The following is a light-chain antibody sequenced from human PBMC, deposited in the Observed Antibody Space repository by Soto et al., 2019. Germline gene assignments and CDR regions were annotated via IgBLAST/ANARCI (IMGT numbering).Light chain of an antibody. J-gene: IGKJ5*01. CDR3: QKYNNWPLIT. CDR1: QSVSNS. CDR2: DAS. Sequence: EVVMTQSPATLSVSPGEGATLSCRASQSVSNSLAWYQQKPGQAPRLLIYDASIRDTGIPARFSGSGSGTEFTLTISSLQSEDFAVYYCQKYNNWPLITFGLGPRLEIK. V-gene: IGKV3-15*01.